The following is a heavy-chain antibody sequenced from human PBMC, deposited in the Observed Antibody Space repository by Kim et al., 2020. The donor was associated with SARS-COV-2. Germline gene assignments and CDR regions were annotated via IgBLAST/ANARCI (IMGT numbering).Heavy chain of an antibody. CDR2: ISYDGSNK. V-gene: IGHV3-33*05. Sequence: GGSLRLSCAASGFTFSSYCMHWVRQAPGKGLEWVAVISYDGSNKYYADSVKGRFTISRDNSKNTLYLQMNSLRAEDTAVYYCAREVATTDFDYWGQGTLVTVSS. CDR1: GFTFSSYC. CDR3: AREVATTDFDY. J-gene: IGHJ4*02. D-gene: IGHD5-12*01.